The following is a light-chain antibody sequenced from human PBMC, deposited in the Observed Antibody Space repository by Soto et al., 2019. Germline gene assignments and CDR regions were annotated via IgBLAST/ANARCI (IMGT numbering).Light chain of an antibody. Sequence: QSVLTQPPSASGTPGQRVTISCSGSSSNIGSNYVYWYQQLPGTAPKLLIYRNNQRPSGVPDRFSGSKSGTSASLAISGLRSDDESDYYCAAWDEILSGHWVFGGGTKLTVL. J-gene: IGLJ3*02. V-gene: IGLV1-47*01. CDR1: SSNIGSNY. CDR2: RNN. CDR3: AAWDEILSGHWV.